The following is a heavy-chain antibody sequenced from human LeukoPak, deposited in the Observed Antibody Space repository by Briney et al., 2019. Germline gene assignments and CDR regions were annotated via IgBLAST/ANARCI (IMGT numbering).Heavy chain of an antibody. CDR2: IYYSGST. CDR1: GGSINNYY. V-gene: IGHV4-59*01. J-gene: IGHJ5*02. Sequence: PSGTLSLTCTVSGGSINNYYWSWIWQPPGKGLEWIAYIYYSGSTSYNPSLKSRVTISVDTSKNQLYLNLSSVTAADTAVYYCATGGRRWFDPWGQGTLVTVSS. D-gene: IGHD3-16*01. CDR3: ATGGRRWFDP.